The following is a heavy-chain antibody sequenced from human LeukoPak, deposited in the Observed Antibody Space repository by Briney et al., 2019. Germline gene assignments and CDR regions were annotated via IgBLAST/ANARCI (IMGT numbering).Heavy chain of an antibody. CDR2: IYPGDSDT. Sequence: GESLKISCQGSGYSFTSYWIGWVRQMPGRGLEWMGTIYPGDSDTRYSPSFQGQVTILADKSISTAYLQWSSLKASDTAMYYCARKATSRSIAAADYGMDVWDQGTTVTVSS. V-gene: IGHV5-51*01. D-gene: IGHD6-13*01. J-gene: IGHJ6*02. CDR3: ARKATSRSIAAADYGMDV. CDR1: GYSFTSYW.